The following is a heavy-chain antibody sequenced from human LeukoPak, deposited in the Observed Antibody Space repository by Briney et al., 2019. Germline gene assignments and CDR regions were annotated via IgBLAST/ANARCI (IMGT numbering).Heavy chain of an antibody. D-gene: IGHD1-26*01. CDR2: INGDGSSA. Sequence: PGGSLRLSCAASGFTFSNFWMHWVRQAPGKGLVWVSRINGDGSSASYADSVKGRFTISRDNSKNALYLQMNNLRAGDTAVYFCAKGDSGNYGAFHMWGQGTIVTVSS. CDR1: GFTFSNFW. J-gene: IGHJ3*02. CDR3: AKGDSGNYGAFHM. V-gene: IGHV3-74*01.